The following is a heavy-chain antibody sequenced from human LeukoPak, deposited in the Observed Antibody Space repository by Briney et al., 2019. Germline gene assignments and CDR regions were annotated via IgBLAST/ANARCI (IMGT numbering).Heavy chain of an antibody. CDR1: GYTFTSYG. CDR2: ISAYNGNT. J-gene: IGHJ4*02. CDR3: ARDVLRYFDWLFTTSPFDY. D-gene: IGHD3-9*01. V-gene: IGHV1-18*01. Sequence: ASVKVSCKASGYTFTSYGISWVRQAPGQGLEWMGWISAYNGNTNYAQKLQGRVTMTTDTSTSTAYMELRSLRSDDTAVYYCARDVLRYFDWLFTTSPFDYWGQGTLVTVSS.